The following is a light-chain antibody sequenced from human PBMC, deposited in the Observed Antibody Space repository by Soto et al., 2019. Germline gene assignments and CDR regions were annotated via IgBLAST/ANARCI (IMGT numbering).Light chain of an antibody. CDR3: SLYTSENTYV. J-gene: IGLJ1*01. CDR1: SSDVGGYNY. CDR2: EVS. Sequence: QSVLTQPASVSGSPGQSITISCTGTSSDVGGYNYVSWYQQHPGKAPKLMIYEVSNRPSGVSNRFSGSKSGNTASLTISGLQAEDEVDYYCSLYTSENTYVFGTGTKLTVL. V-gene: IGLV2-14*01.